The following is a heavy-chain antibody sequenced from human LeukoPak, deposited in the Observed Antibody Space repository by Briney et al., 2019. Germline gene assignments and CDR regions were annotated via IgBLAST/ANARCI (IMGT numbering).Heavy chain of an antibody. V-gene: IGHV4-39*07. J-gene: IGHJ4*02. CDR2: TFYTGRT. Sequence: RSSATLSLTCTVSGDSIISNIYWWDWVRLPPGKGLEWIGATFYTGRTFYNPSLKSRVTISVGTSKNQFSLKLSSVTAADTAVYYCARRYDFWSGFDYWGQGTLVTVSS. CDR1: GDSIISNIYW. D-gene: IGHD3-3*01. CDR3: ARRYDFWSGFDY.